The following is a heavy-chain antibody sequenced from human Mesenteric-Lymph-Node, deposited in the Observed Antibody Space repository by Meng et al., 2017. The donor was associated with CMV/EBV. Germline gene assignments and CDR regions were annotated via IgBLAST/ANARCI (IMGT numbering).Heavy chain of an antibody. V-gene: IGHV3-66*02. CDR3: TSLLRWRFDP. CDR1: EFTVSSNY. D-gene: IGHD3-3*01. Sequence: LRLSCAASEFTVSSNYMTWVRQAPGKGLEWVSIIYSGDTTSYADSVKGRFTISRDSSKNTLYLQMTSLRAEDTAVYFCTSLLRWRFDPWGQGTLVTVSS. J-gene: IGHJ5*02. CDR2: IYSGDTT.